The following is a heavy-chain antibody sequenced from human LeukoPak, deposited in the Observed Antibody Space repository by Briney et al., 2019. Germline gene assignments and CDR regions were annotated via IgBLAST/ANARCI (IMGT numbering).Heavy chain of an antibody. D-gene: IGHD4-17*01. CDR3: ARDAYGGAFDI. Sequence: SETLSLTCAVHGGSFSGYYWSWIRQPPGKGLEWIGEINHSGSTNYNPSLKSRVTISVDTSKNQFSLKLSSVTAADTAVYYCARDAYGGAFDIWGQGTMVTVSS. V-gene: IGHV4-34*01. CDR2: INHSGST. CDR1: GGSFSGYY. J-gene: IGHJ3*02.